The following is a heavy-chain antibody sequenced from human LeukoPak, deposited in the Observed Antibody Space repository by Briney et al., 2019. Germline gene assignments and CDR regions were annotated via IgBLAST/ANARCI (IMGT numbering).Heavy chain of an antibody. CDR3: ARGTVAGRNAYYYYYYYMDV. J-gene: IGHJ6*03. CDR2: IKHDGSEK. CDR1: EFTFSSYW. D-gene: IGHD6-19*01. Sequence: GGSLRLSCAASEFTFSSYWMSWVRQAPGKGLEWVANIKHDGSEKYYVDSVKGRFTISRDNAKNSLYLQMNSLRAEDTAVYYCARGTVAGRNAYYYYYYYMDVWGKGTTVTISS. V-gene: IGHV3-7*01.